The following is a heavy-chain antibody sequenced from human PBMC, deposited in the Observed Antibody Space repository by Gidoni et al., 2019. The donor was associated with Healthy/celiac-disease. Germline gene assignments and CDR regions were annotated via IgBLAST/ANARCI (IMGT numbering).Heavy chain of an antibody. CDR1: GFTFSSYA. CDR2: ISSNGGST. Sequence: EVQLVESGEGLVQPGGSLRLSCAASGFTFSSYAMHWVRQAPGKGLEYVSAISSNGGSTYYADSVKGRFTISRDNSKNTLYLQMGSLRAEDMAVYYCARGALRGPIDYWGQGTLVTVSS. CDR3: ARGALRGPIDY. J-gene: IGHJ4*02. V-gene: IGHV3-64*02.